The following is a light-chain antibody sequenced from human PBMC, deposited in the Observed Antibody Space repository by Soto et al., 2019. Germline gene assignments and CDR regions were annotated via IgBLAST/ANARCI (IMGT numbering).Light chain of an antibody. CDR1: QSVSSN. J-gene: IGKJ1*01. CDR3: QQYGSSRT. CDR2: GAS. V-gene: IGKV3-20*01. Sequence: EIVMTQSPATLSVSPGERATLSCRASQSVSSNLAWYQQKPGQAPGLLIYGASSRATGIPDRFSGSGSGTDFTLTISRLEPEDFAVYYCQQYGSSRTFGQGTKVDIK.